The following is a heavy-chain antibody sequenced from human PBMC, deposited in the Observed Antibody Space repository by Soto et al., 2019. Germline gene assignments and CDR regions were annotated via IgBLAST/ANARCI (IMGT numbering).Heavy chain of an antibody. CDR2: ISWNSGSI. CDR3: AKDNDPSGFWGVRYYFDY. V-gene: IGHV3-9*01. J-gene: IGHJ4*02. CDR1: GFTFDDYA. D-gene: IGHD3-16*01. Sequence: EVQLVESGGGLVQPGRSLRLSCAASGFTFDDYAMHWVRQAPGKGLEWVSGISWNSGSIGYADSVKGRFTISRDNAKNSLYLQMNSLRAEDTALYYCAKDNDPSGFWGVRYYFDYWGQGTLVTVSS.